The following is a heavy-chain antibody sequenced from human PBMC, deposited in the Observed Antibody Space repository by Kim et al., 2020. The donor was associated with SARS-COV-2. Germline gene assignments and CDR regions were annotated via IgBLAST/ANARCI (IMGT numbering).Heavy chain of an antibody. V-gene: IGHV1-69*13. Sequence: SVKVSCKASGGTFSSYAISWVRQAPGQGLEWMGGIIPIFCSANYAQKFQGRVTITADESTSTAHMELSSLRSEDTAVYYCARDYYDRSGSYRKYYFDYW. D-gene: IGHD3-22*01. J-gene: IGHJ4*01. CDR3: ARDYYDRSGSYRKYYFDY. CDR2: IIPIFCSA. CDR1: GGTFSSYA.